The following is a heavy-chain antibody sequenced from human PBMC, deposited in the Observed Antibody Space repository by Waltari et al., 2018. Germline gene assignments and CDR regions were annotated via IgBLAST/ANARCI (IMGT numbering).Heavy chain of an antibody. J-gene: IGHJ4*02. CDR1: GGSISSSSYY. CDR2: SYYSGST. Sequence: QLQLQESGPGLVKPSETLSLTCTVSGGSISSSSYYWGWIRQPPGKGLEWIGRSYYSGSTYYNPSLKSRVTISVDTSKNQFSLKLSSVTAADTAVYYCARLEMYYFDYWGQGTLVTVSS. CDR3: ARLEMYYFDY. V-gene: IGHV4-39*01.